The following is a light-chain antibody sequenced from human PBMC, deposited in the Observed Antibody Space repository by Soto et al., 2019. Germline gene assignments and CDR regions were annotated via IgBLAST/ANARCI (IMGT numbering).Light chain of an antibody. CDR2: WAS. Sequence: DIVMTPSPVSLAVFLGERATINCKSSQSVLYSSNNKNYVAWYQQKPGQPPKLLIYWASTRESGVPDRFSGSGSGTDFTLTISSVQAEDVAVYHCQQYYTSPTWTFGQGTKVAVK. J-gene: IGKJ1*01. CDR1: QSVLYSSNNKNY. V-gene: IGKV4-1*01. CDR3: QQYYTSPTWT.